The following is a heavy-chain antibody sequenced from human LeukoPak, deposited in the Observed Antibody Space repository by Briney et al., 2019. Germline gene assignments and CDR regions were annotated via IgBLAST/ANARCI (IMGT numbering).Heavy chain of an antibody. CDR3: ARRTLREYFDY. CDR2: IYYSGST. J-gene: IGHJ4*02. D-gene: IGHD4-17*01. CDR1: GGSISSYY. V-gene: IGHV4-59*01. Sequence: SETLSLTCTVSGGSISSYYWSWIRQPPGKGLEWIGYIYYSGSTNYNPSLKSRVTISVDPSKNQFSLKLSSVTAADTAVYYCARRTLREYFDYWGQGTLVTVSS.